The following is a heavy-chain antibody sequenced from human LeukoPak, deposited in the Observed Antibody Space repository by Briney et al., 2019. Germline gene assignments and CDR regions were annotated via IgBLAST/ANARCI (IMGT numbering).Heavy chain of an antibody. CDR2: INPNSGGT. Sequence: ASVKVSCKASGYTFTGYYMHWVRQAPGQGLEWMGWINPNSGGTNYAQKLQGRVTMTTDTSTSTAYMELRSLTSDDTAVYYCARVTQTDYDFDYWGQGTLVTVSS. V-gene: IGHV1-2*02. CDR3: ARVTQTDYDFDY. D-gene: IGHD4-17*01. J-gene: IGHJ4*02. CDR1: GYTFTGYY.